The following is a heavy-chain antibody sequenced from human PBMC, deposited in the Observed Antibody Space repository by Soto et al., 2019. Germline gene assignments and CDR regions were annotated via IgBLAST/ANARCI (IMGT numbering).Heavy chain of an antibody. V-gene: IGHV4-59*01. D-gene: IGHD2-21*01. CDR2: IDYSWST. Sequence: WETLSLTCTVSGGSISSYYWSWIRQPPGKGLEWIGYIDYSWSTKHSPYLMSRLNVSVDTSKNQFSLKLSSVTAADTDGYFCTRGLSVSATTPCFVFWGQGVQVT. CDR1: GGSISSYY. J-gene: IGHJ4*02. CDR3: TRGLSVSATTPCFVF.